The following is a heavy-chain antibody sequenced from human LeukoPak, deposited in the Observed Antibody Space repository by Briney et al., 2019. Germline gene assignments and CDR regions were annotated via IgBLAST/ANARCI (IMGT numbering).Heavy chain of an antibody. J-gene: IGHJ6*02. CDR3: ARVVFVPNYYYYGMDV. CDR1: GYTFTGYY. D-gene: IGHD2-8*01. CDR2: INPNSGGT. Sequence: GASVKVSCKASGYTFTGYYMHWVRQAPGQGLEWMGRINPNSGGTNYAQKLQGRVTMTRDTSISTAYMELSRLRSDDTAVYYCARVVFVPNYYYYGMDVWGQGTTVTVSS. V-gene: IGHV1-2*06.